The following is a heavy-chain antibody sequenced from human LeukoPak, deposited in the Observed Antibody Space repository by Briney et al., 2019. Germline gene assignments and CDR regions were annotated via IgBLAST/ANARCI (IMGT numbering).Heavy chain of an antibody. D-gene: IGHD6-19*01. CDR1: GFTFSSYE. Sequence: GGSLRLSCAASGFTFSSYEMNWVRQAPGKGLEWVSYISSSGSTIYYADSVKGRFTISGDNAKNSLYLQMNSLRAEDTAVYYCARAAPTSYSSGWGFDYWGQGTLVTVSS. V-gene: IGHV3-48*03. J-gene: IGHJ4*02. CDR3: ARAAPTSYSSGWGFDY. CDR2: ISSSGSTI.